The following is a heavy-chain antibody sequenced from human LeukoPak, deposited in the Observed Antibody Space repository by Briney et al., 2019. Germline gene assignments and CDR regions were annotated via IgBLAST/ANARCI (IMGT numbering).Heavy chain of an antibody. J-gene: IGHJ5*02. D-gene: IGHD3-22*01. V-gene: IGHV1-18*01. CDR3: ASKHYYDSLA. Sequence: ASVKVSCKASGYTFTSYGISWVRQTPGQGLEWMGWISAYNGNTNYAQKLQGRVTMTRNTSISTAYMELSSLRSEDTAVYYCASKHYYDSLAWGQGTLVTVSS. CDR1: GYTFTSYG. CDR2: ISAYNGNT.